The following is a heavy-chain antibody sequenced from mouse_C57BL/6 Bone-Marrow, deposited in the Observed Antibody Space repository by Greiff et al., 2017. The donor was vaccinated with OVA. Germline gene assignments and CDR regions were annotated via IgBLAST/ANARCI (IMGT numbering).Heavy chain of an antibody. CDR3: TTDDGYE. V-gene: IGHV14-4*01. J-gene: IGHJ2*01. D-gene: IGHD2-3*01. CDR1: GFNIKDDY. Sequence: VQLQESGAELVRPGASVKLSCTASGFNIKDDYMHWVKQRPEQGLEWIGWIDPENGDTEYASKFQGKATITADTSSNTAYLQLSSLTSEDTAVYYCTTDDGYEGGQGTTLTVSS. CDR2: IDPENGDT.